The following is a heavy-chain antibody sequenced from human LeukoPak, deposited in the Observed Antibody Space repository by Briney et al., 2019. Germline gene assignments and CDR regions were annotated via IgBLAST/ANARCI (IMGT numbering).Heavy chain of an antibody. CDR3: ARTTFYYYGMDV. D-gene: IGHD1-14*01. V-gene: IGHV1-46*01. Sequence: ASVKVSCTASGYTFTSYYIHWVRQAPGQGLEWMGIINPAGGSTTYAQKFQGSRVTMTTDTSTSTAYMELRSLRSDDTAVYYCARTTFYYYGMDVWGQGTTVTVSS. CDR1: GYTFTSYY. CDR2: INPAGGST. J-gene: IGHJ6*02.